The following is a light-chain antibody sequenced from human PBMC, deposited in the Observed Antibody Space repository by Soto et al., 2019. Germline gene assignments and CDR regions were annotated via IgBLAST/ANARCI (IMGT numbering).Light chain of an antibody. J-gene: IGKJ4*01. V-gene: IGKV3-15*01. CDR1: QSVHRD. Sequence: EIVMTQSPATLSVSPGEGATLSCRASQSVHRDLAWYQQKPGQPPMLLIYDASTRATGIPARFSGSGSGTEFTLTISRLQSEDFAVYYCQQYTNWPPLTFGGGTKWEI. CDR2: DAS. CDR3: QQYTNWPPLT.